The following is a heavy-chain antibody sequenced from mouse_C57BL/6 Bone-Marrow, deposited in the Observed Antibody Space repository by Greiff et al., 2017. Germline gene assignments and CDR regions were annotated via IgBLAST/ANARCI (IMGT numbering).Heavy chain of an antibody. CDR3: ARRINL. V-gene: IGHV5-17*01. D-gene: IGHD2-4*01. Sequence: EVQGVESGGGLVKPGGSLKLSCAASGFTFSDYGMDWVRQAPEKGLEWVAYISSGSSTIYYADPVKGRFTISRDNAKSTLFLQMTSLRSDDTAMYYCARRINLWGQGTLVTVSA. CDR1: GFTFSDYG. CDR2: ISSGSSTI. J-gene: IGHJ3*01.